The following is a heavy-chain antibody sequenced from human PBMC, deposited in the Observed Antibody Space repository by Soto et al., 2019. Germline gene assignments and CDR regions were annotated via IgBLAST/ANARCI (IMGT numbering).Heavy chain of an antibody. CDR2: NYNRGTT. J-gene: IGHJ4*02. V-gene: IGHV4-59*01. D-gene: IGHD5-12*01. CDR3: VREAYIGYGHAIDH. CDR1: GVSIGSYF. Sequence: SETLSLTSAVLGVSIGSYFSCWGRQLLGKERGWIGYNYNRGTTNDYLSPKSRVNISVDTSKNQFFRRLSSVTAADKAVYYCVREAYIGYGHAIDHWGPGTLVTVSS.